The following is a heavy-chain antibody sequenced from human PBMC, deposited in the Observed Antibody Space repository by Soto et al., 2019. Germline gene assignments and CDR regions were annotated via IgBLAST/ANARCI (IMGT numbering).Heavy chain of an antibody. Sequence: GGSLRLSCAASGFTFSSYAMSWVRQAPGKGLEWVSAISGSGGSTYYADSVKGRFTISRDNSKNTLYLQMNSLRAEDTAVYYCARVSSGWYFGNYWGEGILVTVSS. CDR1: GFTFSSYA. CDR3: ARVSSGWYFGNY. D-gene: IGHD6-19*01. CDR2: ISGSGGST. V-gene: IGHV3-23*01. J-gene: IGHJ4*02.